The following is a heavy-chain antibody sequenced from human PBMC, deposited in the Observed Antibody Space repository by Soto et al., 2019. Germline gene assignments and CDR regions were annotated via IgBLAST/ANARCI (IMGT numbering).Heavy chain of an antibody. CDR1: GGSISSGGYS. J-gene: IGHJ6*02. D-gene: IGHD1-26*01. V-gene: IGHV4-30-2*01. CDR2: IYHSGST. Sequence: QLQLQESGSGLVKPSQTLSLTCAVSGGSISSGGYSWSWIRQPPGKGLEWIGYIYHSGSTYYNPSLKSRVTISVDRSKNQFSLKLSSVTAADTAVYYCASSGSYYYYYYGMDVWGQGTTVTVSS. CDR3: ASSGSYYYYYYGMDV.